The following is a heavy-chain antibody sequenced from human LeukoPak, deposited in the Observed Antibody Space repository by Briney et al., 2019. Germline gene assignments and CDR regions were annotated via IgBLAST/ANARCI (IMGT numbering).Heavy chain of an antibody. D-gene: IGHD3-9*01. Sequence: GASVKVSCKASGYTFTSYGISWVRQAPGQGLEWMGWISAYNGNTNCAQKLQGRVTMTTDTPTSTAYMELRSLRSDDTAVHYCARDYYDILTGGGWWFDYWGQGALVTVSS. J-gene: IGHJ4*02. CDR3: ARDYYDILTGGGWWFDY. CDR2: ISAYNGNT. CDR1: GYTFTSYG. V-gene: IGHV1-18*01.